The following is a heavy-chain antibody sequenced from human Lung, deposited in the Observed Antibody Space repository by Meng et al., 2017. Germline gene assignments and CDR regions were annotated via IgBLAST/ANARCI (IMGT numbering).Heavy chain of an antibody. D-gene: IGHD6-19*01. V-gene: IGHV4-4*02. CDR1: GGSIRSSNW. J-gene: IGHJ4*02. Sequence: VQVQEPGPVSVKPSGTLSPTCAVSGGSIRSSNWWSWVRQPSGKGLEWIGEIYHSGSTNYNPSLKSRVTISVDKSKNQFSLKLSSVTAADTAVYYCARRGLWLDPQNFDYWGQGTLVTVSS. CDR2: IYHSGST. CDR3: ARRGLWLDPQNFDY.